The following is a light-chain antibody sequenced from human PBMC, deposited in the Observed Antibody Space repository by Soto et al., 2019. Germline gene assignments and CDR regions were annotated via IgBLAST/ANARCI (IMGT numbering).Light chain of an antibody. V-gene: IGKV3-20*01. J-gene: IGKJ4*01. Sequence: DIVLTQSPGTLSLSPGERAALSCRASQSVSSSYLAWYQQKPGQAPRLLIYGASNRATGIPDRFSGSGSGTDFTLTISRLEPEDFAVYYCQQYGSSVLTFGGGTKVDIK. CDR1: QSVSSSY. CDR2: GAS. CDR3: QQYGSSVLT.